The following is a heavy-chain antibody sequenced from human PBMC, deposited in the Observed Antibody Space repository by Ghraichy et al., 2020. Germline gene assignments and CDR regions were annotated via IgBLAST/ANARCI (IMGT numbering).Heavy chain of an antibody. D-gene: IGHD2-21*02. V-gene: IGHV3-23*01. CDR2: ISGSGGST. CDR3: DAVVVTAIRHSATDY. Sequence: GGSLRLSCAASGFTFSSYAMSWVRQAPGKGLDWVSAISGSGGSTYYADSVKGRFTISTDNSKNTLYLQMNSRRAEDTAVYYCDAVVVTAIRHSATDYWGQGTLVTVSS. CDR1: GFTFSSYA. J-gene: IGHJ4*02.